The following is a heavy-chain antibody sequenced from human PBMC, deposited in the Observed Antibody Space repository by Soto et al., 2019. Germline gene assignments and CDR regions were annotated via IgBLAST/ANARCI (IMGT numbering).Heavy chain of an antibody. CDR2: ISGYNGHT. Sequence: QVQLVQSGAEVRKPGASVKVSCKASGYTFTTYGISWVRQAPGQGLEWMGWISGYNGHTKYAQKFQGRVTMTTDTSTSTVYMDLRSLRSDDTVVYYCAREGEMPYYYYGLDVWGQGTTVTVSS. J-gene: IGHJ6*02. CDR1: GYTFTTYG. CDR3: AREGEMPYYYYGLDV. D-gene: IGHD3-16*01. V-gene: IGHV1-18*01.